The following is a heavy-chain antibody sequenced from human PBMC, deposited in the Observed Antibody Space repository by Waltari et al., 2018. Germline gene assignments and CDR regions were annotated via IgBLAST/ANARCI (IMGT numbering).Heavy chain of an antibody. Sequence: EEQLLESGGGLVQPGDSLRLSCAASGFRFSNYWMNWVRPAPGKGLVWVARISNDESSLTYADSVKGRFTISRDNAKNTLYLQMKRLRAEDTAVYYCVRLAQRTYRSPVPGRHYYYGMDVWGQGTTVTVSS. J-gene: IGHJ6*02. V-gene: IGHV3-74*03. CDR2: ISNDESSL. D-gene: IGHD3-10*01. CDR1: GFRFSNYW. CDR3: VRLAQRTYRSPVPGRHYYYGMDV.